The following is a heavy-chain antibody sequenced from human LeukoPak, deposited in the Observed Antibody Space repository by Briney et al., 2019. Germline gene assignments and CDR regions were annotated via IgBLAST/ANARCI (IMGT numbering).Heavy chain of an antibody. CDR3: ARQAGYSSGWSLDY. V-gene: IGHV4-59*08. Sequence: SETLSLTCTVSGVSISSYYWSWIRQPPGKGLEGIGYIYYSGSTNYNPSLKSRVTISVDTSKNQFSLKLSSVTAADTAVYYCARQAGYSSGWSLDYRGQGTLVTVSS. CDR2: IYYSGST. D-gene: IGHD6-19*01. J-gene: IGHJ4*02. CDR1: GVSISSYY.